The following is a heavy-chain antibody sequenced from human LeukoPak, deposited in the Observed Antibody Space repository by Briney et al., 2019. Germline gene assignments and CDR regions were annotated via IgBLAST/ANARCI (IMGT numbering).Heavy chain of an antibody. CDR3: ARVHRHGSGSALDY. CDR2: IKQDGSEK. Sequence: GGSLRLSCAASGFDFSNYWMYWVRQAPGKGLEWVANIKQDGSEKYYVDSVRGRFTISRDNAKNSLYLQMNSLRAEDTAVYYCARVHRHGSGSALDYWGQGTLVTVSS. V-gene: IGHV3-7*01. J-gene: IGHJ4*02. CDR1: GFDFSNYW. D-gene: IGHD3-10*01.